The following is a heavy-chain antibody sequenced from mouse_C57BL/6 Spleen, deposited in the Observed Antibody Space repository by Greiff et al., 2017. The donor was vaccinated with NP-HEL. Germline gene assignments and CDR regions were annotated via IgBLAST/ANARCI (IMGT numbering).Heavy chain of an antibody. Sequence: VKLQESGAELARPGASVKLSCKASGYTFTSYGISWVKQRTGQGLEWIGEIYPRSGNTYYNEKFKGKATLTADKFSSTAYMELRSLTSEDSAVYFCAVFITTVGLDYWGQGTTLTVSS. CDR3: AVFITTVGLDY. CDR1: GYTFTSYG. D-gene: IGHD1-1*01. J-gene: IGHJ2*01. V-gene: IGHV1-81*01. CDR2: IYPRSGNT.